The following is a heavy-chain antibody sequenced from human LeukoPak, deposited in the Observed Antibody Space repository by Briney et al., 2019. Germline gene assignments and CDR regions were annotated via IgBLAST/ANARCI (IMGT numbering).Heavy chain of an antibody. CDR2: IIAGNGDT. CDR1: GYTFTGYY. Sequence: ASVKVSCKASGYTFTGYYMHWVRQAPGQSLEWMGWIIAGNGDTKYAHEFRGRVTITRDTSATTAYLVLSTLRSEDMAVYYCARSQYLPYFDSRGQGTLVTVSS. J-gene: IGHJ4*02. V-gene: IGHV1-3*03. D-gene: IGHD2-2*02. CDR3: ARSQYLPYFDS.